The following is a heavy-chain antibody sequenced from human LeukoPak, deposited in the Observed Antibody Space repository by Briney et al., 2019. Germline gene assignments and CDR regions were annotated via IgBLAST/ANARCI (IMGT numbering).Heavy chain of an antibody. CDR2: ISSNGGTP. CDR3: ARSPESIWSGFVY. Sequence: GSLRLSCAASGFTFSSYAMHWVRQAPGKGLEYVSAISSNGGTPYYANSVQGRFTVSRDNSKNTLYLQMGSLRTEDMAVYYCARSPESIWSGFVYWGQGTLVTVSS. V-gene: IGHV3-64*01. D-gene: IGHD3-3*01. J-gene: IGHJ4*02. CDR1: GFTFSSYA.